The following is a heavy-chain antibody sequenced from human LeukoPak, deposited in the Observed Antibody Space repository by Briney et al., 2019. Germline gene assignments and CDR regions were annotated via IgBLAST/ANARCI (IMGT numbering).Heavy chain of an antibody. V-gene: IGHV3-7*01. J-gene: IGHJ4*02. D-gene: IGHD3-10*01. CDR3: ARDPDSALLWFRHTFDY. Sequence: GGSLRLSCAASGFTFSSYWMSWVRQAPGKGLEWVANIKQDGSEKYYVDSVEGRFTISRDNAKNALYLQMNSLRAEDTAVYYCARDPDSALLWFRHTFDYWGQGTLVTVSS. CDR1: GFTFSSYW. CDR2: IKQDGSEK.